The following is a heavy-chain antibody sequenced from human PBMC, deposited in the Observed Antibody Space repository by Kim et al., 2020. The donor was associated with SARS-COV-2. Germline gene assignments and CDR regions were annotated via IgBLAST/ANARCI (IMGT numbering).Heavy chain of an antibody. Sequence: GSLRLSCAASGFTFSNYWMHWVRQGPGEGLVWVSCINTGGTTTRWADSVKGRFTVSRDNTKNTVYLQMNSLTAEDTAVYFCARASTSYYAFDYWGQGALVTVSA. D-gene: IGHD1-26*01. CDR1: GFTFSNYW. CDR2: INTGGTTT. V-gene: IGHV3-74*01. J-gene: IGHJ4*02. CDR3: ARASTSYYAFDY.